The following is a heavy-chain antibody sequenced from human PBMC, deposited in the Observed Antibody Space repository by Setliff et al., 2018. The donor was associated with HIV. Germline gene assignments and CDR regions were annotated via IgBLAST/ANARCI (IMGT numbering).Heavy chain of an antibody. J-gene: IGHJ4*02. D-gene: IGHD3-22*01. Sequence: GGSLRLSCTASGFNVSNNYMSWVRQAPGKGLEWVSVIYIGGSTYYADSVKGRFTISRGNSKNTLFLQMNSLRAEDTAVYYCARDSSYSGSSGGLDYWGRGTLVTVSS. V-gene: IGHV3-53*01. CDR2: IYIGGST. CDR1: GFNVSNNY. CDR3: ARDSSYSGSSGGLDY.